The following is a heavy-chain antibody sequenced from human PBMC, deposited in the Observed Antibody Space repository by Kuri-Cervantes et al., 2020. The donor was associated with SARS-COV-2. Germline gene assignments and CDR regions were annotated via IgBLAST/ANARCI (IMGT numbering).Heavy chain of an antibody. D-gene: IGHD5-24*01. Sequence: GSLRLSCTVSGDSISSYYWSWIRQPPGKGLEWIGYIYYSGSTNYNPSLKSRVTISVDTSKNQFSLKLSSVTAADTAVYYCARLKMATIYWGQGTLVTVSS. CDR1: GDSISSYY. CDR2: IYYSGST. CDR3: ARLKMATIY. J-gene: IGHJ4*02. V-gene: IGHV4-59*08.